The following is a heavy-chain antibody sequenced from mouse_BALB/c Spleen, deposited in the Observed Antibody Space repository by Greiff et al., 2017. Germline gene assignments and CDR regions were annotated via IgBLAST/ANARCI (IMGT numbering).Heavy chain of an antibody. CDR2: ISYSGST. D-gene: IGHD3-1*01. Sequence: DVKLVESGPGLVKPSQSLSLTCTVTGYSITSDYAWNWIRQFPGNKLEWMGYISYSGSTSYNPSLKSRISITRDTSKNQFFLQLNSVTTEDTATYYCAREISSGYYAMDYWGQGTSVTVSS. V-gene: IGHV3-2*02. J-gene: IGHJ4*01. CDR3: AREISSGYYAMDY. CDR1: GYSITSDYA.